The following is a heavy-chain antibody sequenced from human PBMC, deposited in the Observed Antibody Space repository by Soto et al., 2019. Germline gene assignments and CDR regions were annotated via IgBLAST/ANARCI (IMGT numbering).Heavy chain of an antibody. CDR2: ISYDGSNK. D-gene: IGHD6-6*01. V-gene: IGHV3-30-3*01. CDR3: ARGDQGIAARPGGFDY. CDR1: GFTFSSYA. Sequence: QPGGSLRLSCAASGFTFSSYAMHWVRQAPGKGLEWVAVISYDGSNKYYAGSVKGRFTISRDNSKNTLYLQMNSLRAEDTAVYYCARGDQGIAARPGGFDYWGQGTLVTVSS. J-gene: IGHJ4*02.